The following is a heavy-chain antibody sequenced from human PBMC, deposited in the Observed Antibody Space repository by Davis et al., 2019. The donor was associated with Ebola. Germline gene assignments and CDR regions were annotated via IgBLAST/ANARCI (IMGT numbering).Heavy chain of an antibody. V-gene: IGHV3-23*05. Sequence: GESLKISCTASGFTSSCCAMNWVRQAPGKGLEWVSGIGSSSNGRHYADSVKGRFTISRDNAKDSLFLNMNGLRQDDTAVYYCARRIKGDGRGGVDVWGQGTSVTVS. D-gene: IGHD3-10*02. CDR1: GFTSSCCA. CDR2: IGSSSNGR. CDR3: ARRIKGDGRGGVDV. J-gene: IGHJ6*02.